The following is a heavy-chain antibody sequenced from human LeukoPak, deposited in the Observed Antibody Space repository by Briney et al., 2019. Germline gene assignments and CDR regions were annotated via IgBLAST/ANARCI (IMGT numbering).Heavy chain of an antibody. D-gene: IGHD2-21*01. Sequence: GGSLRLSCVASGFTFSTYSMSWVRQAPGKGLEWISYISSDSSTIYYADSVKGRFTISRDNAKNSLYLQMHSLRADDTAMYYCAAIDSYYYGLDVWGQGTTVTVSS. J-gene: IGHJ6*02. CDR3: AAIDSYYYGLDV. CDR2: ISSDSSTI. V-gene: IGHV3-48*01. CDR1: GFTFSTYS.